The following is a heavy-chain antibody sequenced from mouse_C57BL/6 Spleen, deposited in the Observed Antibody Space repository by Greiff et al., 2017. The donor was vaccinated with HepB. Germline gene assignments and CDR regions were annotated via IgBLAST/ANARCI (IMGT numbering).Heavy chain of an antibody. D-gene: IGHD1-1*01. Sequence: VKLQQSGAELARPGASVKLSCKASGYTFTSYGISWVKQRTGQGLEWIGEIYPRSGNTYYNEKFKGKATLTADKSSSTAYMELRSLTSEDSAVYFCARFITTVVSHWYFDVWGTGTTVTVSS. V-gene: IGHV1-81*01. CDR2: IYPRSGNT. CDR3: ARFITTVVSHWYFDV. J-gene: IGHJ1*03. CDR1: GYTFTSYG.